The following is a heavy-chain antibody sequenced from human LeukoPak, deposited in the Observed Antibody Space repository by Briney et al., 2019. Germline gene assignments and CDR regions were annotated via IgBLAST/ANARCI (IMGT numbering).Heavy chain of an antibody. V-gene: IGHV4-59*10. CDR2: IYTSGST. J-gene: IGHJ4*02. CDR3: ARDLGHSFDY. CDR1: GGSFSGYY. Sequence: SETLSLTCAVYGGSFSGYYWSWIRQPPGKGLEWIGRIYTSGSTNYNPSLKSRVTMSVDTSKNQFSLKLSSVTAADTAVYYCARDLGHSFDYWGQGTLVTVSS. D-gene: IGHD7-27*01.